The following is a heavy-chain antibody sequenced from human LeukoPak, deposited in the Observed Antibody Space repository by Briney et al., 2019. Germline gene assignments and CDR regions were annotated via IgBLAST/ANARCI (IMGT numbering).Heavy chain of an antibody. CDR2: ITGSGGST. CDR3: ARVDMIRGGINWFDP. D-gene: IGHD3-10*01. J-gene: IGHJ5*02. Sequence: PGGSLRLSCTASGFTFSSYAMGWVRQAPGKGLEWVSSITGSGGSTYYADSVKGRFTISRDNSKNTLYLQMNSLRAEDTAIYFCARVDMIRGGINWFDPWGQGTLVTVSS. CDR1: GFTFSSYA. V-gene: IGHV3-23*01.